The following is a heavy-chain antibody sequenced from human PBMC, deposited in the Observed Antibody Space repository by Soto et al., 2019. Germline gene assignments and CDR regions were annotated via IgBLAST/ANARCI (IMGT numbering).Heavy chain of an antibody. CDR2: IYYSGST. Sequence: SDTLSLTCALSGGSISSGGYYCSWIRQHPGKGLEWIGYIYYSGSTYYNPSLKSRVTISVDTSKNQFSLKLSSVTAADTAVYYCARDLSRAAGRYYYYYMDVWGKGTTVTVSS. V-gene: IGHV4-31*11. D-gene: IGHD3-3*02. CDR3: ARDLSRAAGRYYYYYMDV. J-gene: IGHJ6*03. CDR1: GGSISSGGYY.